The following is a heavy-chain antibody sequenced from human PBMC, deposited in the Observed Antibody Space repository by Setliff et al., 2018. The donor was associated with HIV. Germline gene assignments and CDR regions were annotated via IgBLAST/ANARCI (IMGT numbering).Heavy chain of an antibody. D-gene: IGHD2-15*01. CDR1: GFTPTFYY. CDR3: VREGHCVGVKCYSTDV. CDR2: IKPNDGAS. V-gene: IGHV1-46*01. J-gene: IGHJ6*02. Sequence: ASVKVSCKASGFTPTFYYMHWVRQAPGQGLEWMGMIKPNDGASTHAQNFQGRVTMTRDTSTSTVYMELSSLRSEDTAVYYCVREGHCVGVKCYSTDVWGQGTTVTV.